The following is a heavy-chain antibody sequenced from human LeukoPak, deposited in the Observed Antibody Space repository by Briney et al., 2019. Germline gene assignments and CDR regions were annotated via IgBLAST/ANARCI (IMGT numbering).Heavy chain of an antibody. CDR3: AKDHGITMVRGELFY. CDR1: GFTVSSYY. CDR2: ISGSGGST. D-gene: IGHD3-10*01. Sequence: GGSLRLSCAASGFTVSSYYMGWVRQAPGKGLEWVSAISGSGGSTYYADSVKGRFTISGDNSKNTLYLQMNSLRAEDTAVYYCAKDHGITMVRGELFYWGQGTLVTVSS. V-gene: IGHV3-23*01. J-gene: IGHJ4*02.